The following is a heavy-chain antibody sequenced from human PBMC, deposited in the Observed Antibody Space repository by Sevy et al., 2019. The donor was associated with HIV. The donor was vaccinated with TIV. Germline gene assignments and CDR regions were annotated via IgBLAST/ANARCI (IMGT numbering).Heavy chain of an antibody. D-gene: IGHD2-8*01. CDR3: AREGCTKPHDY. J-gene: IGHJ4*02. CDR1: GFTFSKYS. Sequence: GESPKISCAASGFTFSKYSMSWVRQPPGKGLEWVSTLSFGCGEINYADSAKGRFTISRDNSKSSVFLQMNNLRPEDTAVYYCAREGCTKPHDYWGQGTLVTVSS. V-gene: IGHV3-23*01. CDR2: LSFGCGEI.